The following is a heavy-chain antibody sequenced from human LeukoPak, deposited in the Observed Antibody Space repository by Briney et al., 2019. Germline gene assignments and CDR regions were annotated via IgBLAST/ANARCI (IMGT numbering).Heavy chain of an antibody. V-gene: IGHV4-59*01. D-gene: IGHD3-10*01. Sequence: PSETLSPTCTVPGGSTRGYYWSWIRQPPGKGLEWIGNIDYSGSTNYNPSLKSRVTMSVVTSKNQFSLRLSSVTAADTAVFYCARDWDYYGSVPTWGQGTLVTLSS. J-gene: IGHJ5*02. CDR1: GGSTRGYY. CDR2: IDYSGST. CDR3: ARDWDYYGSVPT.